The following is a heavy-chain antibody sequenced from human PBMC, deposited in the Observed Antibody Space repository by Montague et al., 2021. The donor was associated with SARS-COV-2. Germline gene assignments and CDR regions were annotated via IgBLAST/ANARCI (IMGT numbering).Heavy chain of an antibody. CDR2: ISYDGSNK. V-gene: IGHV3-30-3*01. Sequence: SLRLSCAASGFTFSSYAMHWVRQAPGKGLEWMAVISYDGSNKYYADSVKGRFTISRDNSKNTLYLQMNSLRAEDTAVYYCARDTIMITFGEVTVLDYWGQGTLVTVSS. CDR1: GFTFSSYA. D-gene: IGHD3-16*02. CDR3: ARDTIMITFGEVTVLDY. J-gene: IGHJ4*02.